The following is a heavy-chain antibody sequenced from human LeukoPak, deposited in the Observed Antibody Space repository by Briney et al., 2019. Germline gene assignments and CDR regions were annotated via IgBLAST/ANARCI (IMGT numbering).Heavy chain of an antibody. Sequence: SVKVSCKASGGTFSSYAISWVRQAPGQGLEWMGRIIPIFGIANYAQKFQGRVTITADKSTSTAYMELSSLRSEDTAVYYCARDYPGYSSGLGHFDYWGQGTLVTVSS. J-gene: IGHJ4*02. CDR3: ARDYPGYSSGLGHFDY. CDR2: IIPIFGIA. CDR1: GGTFSSYA. D-gene: IGHD6-19*01. V-gene: IGHV1-69*04.